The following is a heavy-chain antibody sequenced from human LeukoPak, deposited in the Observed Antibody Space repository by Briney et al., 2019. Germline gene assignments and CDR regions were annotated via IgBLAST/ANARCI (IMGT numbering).Heavy chain of an antibody. CDR1: GFTFSDYY. Sequence: PGGSLRLSCAASGFTFSDYYMSWIRQAPGKGLEWVSYISSSGSTIYYADSVKGRFAISRDNAKNSLYLQMNSLRAEDTAVYYCARDRVVKVIAARPDLIDYWGQGTLVTVSS. D-gene: IGHD6-6*01. CDR2: ISSSGSTI. J-gene: IGHJ4*02. CDR3: ARDRVVKVIAARPDLIDY. V-gene: IGHV3-11*04.